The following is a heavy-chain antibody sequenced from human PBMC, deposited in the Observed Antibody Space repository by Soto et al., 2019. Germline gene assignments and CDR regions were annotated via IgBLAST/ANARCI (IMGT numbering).Heavy chain of an antibody. Sequence: SGPTLVNPTQTLTLTCTFSGFSLSTSGVGVGWIRQPPGKALEWLALIYWDDDKRYSPSLKSRLTITKDTSKNQVVLTMTNMDPVDTATYYCAHSPTDPQLDSSSWYSIRNWFDPWGQGTLVTVSS. J-gene: IGHJ5*02. V-gene: IGHV2-5*02. CDR3: AHSPTDPQLDSSSWYSIRNWFDP. D-gene: IGHD6-13*01. CDR2: IYWDDDK. CDR1: GFSLSTSGVG.